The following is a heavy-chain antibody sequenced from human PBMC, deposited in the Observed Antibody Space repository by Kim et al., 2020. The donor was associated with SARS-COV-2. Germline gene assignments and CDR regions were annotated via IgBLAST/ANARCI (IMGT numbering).Heavy chain of an antibody. Sequence: LKRRVTISGDTSKNQFSLKLSSVTAADTAVYYCARARVGIFGVVTHFDYWGQGTLVTVSS. D-gene: IGHD3-3*01. CDR3: ARARVGIFGVVTHFDY. V-gene: IGHV4-59*01. J-gene: IGHJ4*02.